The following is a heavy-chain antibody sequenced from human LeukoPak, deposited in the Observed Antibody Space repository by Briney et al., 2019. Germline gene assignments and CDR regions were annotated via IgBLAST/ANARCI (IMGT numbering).Heavy chain of an antibody. CDR2: ISSSSSTI. CDR1: GFTFSTYS. D-gene: IGHD3-22*01. Sequence: GGSLRLSCAASGFTFSTYSMNWVRQAPGKGLEWISYISSSSSTIYYADSVKGRFTISRGNAKNSLYLQMNSLRAEDTAVYYCARGSTYYDSSGQVPFDYWGQGTLVTVSS. V-gene: IGHV3-48*01. CDR3: ARGSTYYDSSGQVPFDY. J-gene: IGHJ4*02.